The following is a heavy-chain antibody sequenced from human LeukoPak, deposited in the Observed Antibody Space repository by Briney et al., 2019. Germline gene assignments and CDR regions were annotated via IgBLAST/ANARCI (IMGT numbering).Heavy chain of an antibody. V-gene: IGHV4-59*08. Sequence: PSETLSLSCTVSGGSMTGYSWAWIRQPPRKRLEWIGYVHSSGGTKYTPSPKSRVTVSIDMSKNQFPLNLRSVTAADTAGYYCAKLENCGDDCYDRPHWFDPWGEGRLVTVSS. J-gene: IGHJ5*02. D-gene: IGHD2-21*02. CDR1: GGSMTGYS. CDR3: AKLENCGDDCYDRPHWFDP. CDR2: VHSSGGT.